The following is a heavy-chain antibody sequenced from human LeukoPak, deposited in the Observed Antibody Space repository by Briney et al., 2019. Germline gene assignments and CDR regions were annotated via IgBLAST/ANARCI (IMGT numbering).Heavy chain of an antibody. V-gene: IGHV3-7*04. Sequence: GGSLRLSCAAPGFTFSSYWMSSVRQAPGKGLGWVANIKHDGSEKYYVEAVKGRFTISRDDAMNSLYVQMNSLRAEDTAIYYCARGYGDYGGQDFDYWGQGTLVTVSS. CDR2: IKHDGSEK. CDR3: ARGYGDYGGQDFDY. CDR1: GFTFSSYW. J-gene: IGHJ4*02. D-gene: IGHD4-17*01.